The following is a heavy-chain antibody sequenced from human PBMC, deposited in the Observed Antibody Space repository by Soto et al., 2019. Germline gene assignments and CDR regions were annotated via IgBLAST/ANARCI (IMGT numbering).Heavy chain of an antibody. CDR1: GGSLSGYY. J-gene: IGHJ5*02. V-gene: IGHV4-34*01. D-gene: IGHD6-19*01. CDR2: INHSGST. CDR3: TREQSDDNSFDP. Sequence: KPSETLSLTCTLYGGSLSGYYWSWIRQPPGKGLEWIGEINHSGSTNYNPSLKSRVTISVDTSRNQFSLKLSSVTAADTAVYYCTREQSDDNSFDPWGQGTLLTVSS.